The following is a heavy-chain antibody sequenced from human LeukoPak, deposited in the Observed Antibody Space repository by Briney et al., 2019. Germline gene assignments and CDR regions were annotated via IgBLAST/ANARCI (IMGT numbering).Heavy chain of an antibody. Sequence: PGGSLRLSCAASGFTFSSYGMHWVRQAPGKGLEWVAFIRYDGSNKYYADSVKGRFTIYRDNSKNTLYLQMNSLRAEDTAVYYCAKGKDIVVVPAATLDYWGQGTLVTVSS. CDR1: GFTFSSYG. V-gene: IGHV3-30*02. CDR2: IRYDGSNK. J-gene: IGHJ4*02. D-gene: IGHD2-2*01. CDR3: AKGKDIVVVPAATLDY.